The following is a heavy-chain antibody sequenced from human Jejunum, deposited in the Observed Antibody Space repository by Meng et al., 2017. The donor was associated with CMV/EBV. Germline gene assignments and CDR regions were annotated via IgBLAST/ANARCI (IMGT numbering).Heavy chain of an antibody. CDR3: ARLYSSSFIPIYGMDV. D-gene: IGHD6-13*01. Sequence: SISSGDYYWSWIRQPPGKGLEWIGYIYYSGSTYYNPSLKSRVTISVDTSKNQFSLKLSSVTAADTAVYYCARLYSSSFIPIYGMDVWGQGTLVTVSS. CDR1: SISSGDYY. J-gene: IGHJ6*02. CDR2: IYYSGST. V-gene: IGHV4-30-4*08.